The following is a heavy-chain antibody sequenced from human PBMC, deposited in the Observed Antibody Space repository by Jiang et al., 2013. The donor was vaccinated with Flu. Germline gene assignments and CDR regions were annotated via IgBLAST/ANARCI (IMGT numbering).Heavy chain of an antibody. CDR1: GGSFSGYY. V-gene: IGHV4-34*01. CDR3: ARGRGILWFGEFYYY. J-gene: IGHJ4*02. CDR2: INHSGST. D-gene: IGHD3-10*01. Sequence: LLKPSETLSLTCAVYGGSFSGYYWSWIRQPPGKGLEWIGEINHSGSTNYNPSLKSRVTISVDTSKNQFSLKLSSVTAADTAVYYCARGRGILWFGEFYYYWGQGTLVTVSS.